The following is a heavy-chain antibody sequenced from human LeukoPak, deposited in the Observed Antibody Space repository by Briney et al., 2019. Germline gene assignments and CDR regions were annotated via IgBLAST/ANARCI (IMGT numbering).Heavy chain of an antibody. Sequence: GGSLRLSCAASGFIFSSYAMSWVRQAPGKGLEWVSAISGSGGSTYYADSVKGRFTISRDNSKNTLYLQMNSLRAEDTAVYYCAKGGGYCSGGSCYSNYYYGMDVWGQGTTVTVSS. CDR1: GFIFSSYA. D-gene: IGHD2-15*01. CDR3: AKGGGYCSGGSCYSNYYYGMDV. V-gene: IGHV3-23*01. J-gene: IGHJ6*02. CDR2: ISGSGGST.